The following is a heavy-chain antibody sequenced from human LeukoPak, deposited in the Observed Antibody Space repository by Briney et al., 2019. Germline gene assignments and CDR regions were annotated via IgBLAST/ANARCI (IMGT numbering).Heavy chain of an antibody. J-gene: IGHJ4*02. CDR2: MNPNSGNT. Sequence: ASVKVSCKASGYTFTSYDINWVRQATGQGLEWMGWMNPNSGNTGYAQKLQGRVTMTTDTSTSTAYMELRSLRSDDTAVYYCARGPPNWGFDFWGQGALVTVSS. D-gene: IGHD7-27*01. CDR3: ARGPPNWGFDF. V-gene: IGHV1-8*01. CDR1: GYTFTSYD.